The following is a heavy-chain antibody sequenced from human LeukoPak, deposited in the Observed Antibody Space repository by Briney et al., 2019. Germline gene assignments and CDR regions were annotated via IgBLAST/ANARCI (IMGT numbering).Heavy chain of an antibody. CDR2: ISSSSSTI. CDR1: GFTFGSYG. Sequence: GGSLRLSCAASGFTFGSYGMSWVRQAPGKGLEWVSYISSSSSTIYYADSVKGRFTISRDNAKNSLYLQMNSLRAEDTAVYYCARGIRAGIYYFDYWGQGTLVTVSS. J-gene: IGHJ4*02. CDR3: ARGIRAGIYYFDY. V-gene: IGHV3-48*04. D-gene: IGHD6-19*01.